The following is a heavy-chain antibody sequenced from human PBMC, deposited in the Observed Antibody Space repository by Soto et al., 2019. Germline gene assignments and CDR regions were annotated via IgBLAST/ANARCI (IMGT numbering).Heavy chain of an antibody. CDR3: ARVLRGWFDP. V-gene: IGHV4-4*02. CDR2: ISHSGIT. CDR1: GGSITSANW. J-gene: IGHJ5*02. Sequence: SETLSLTCAVSGGSITSANWWTWVRQPPGGGLEWIGEISHSGITNYKASLKSRVTMSVDKTKNDVSLKLTSVTAADTAVYYCARVLRGWFDPWGQGTQVIVSS.